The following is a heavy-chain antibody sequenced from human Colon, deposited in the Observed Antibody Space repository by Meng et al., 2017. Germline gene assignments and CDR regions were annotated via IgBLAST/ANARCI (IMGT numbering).Heavy chain of an antibody. V-gene: IGHV3-74*01. CDR1: GFTFSSFW. D-gene: IGHD4-17*01. J-gene: IGHJ4*02. Sequence: VPLVWSGGGLFQPGGSLRLSCAASGFTFSSFWMHWVRQAPGKGLVWVSRINYDGTITNYADSVKGRFTISRDNAKNTLSLQVNSLRAEDTAVYYCARATTVTRIDSWGQGTLVTVSS. CDR2: INYDGTIT. CDR3: ARATTVTRIDS.